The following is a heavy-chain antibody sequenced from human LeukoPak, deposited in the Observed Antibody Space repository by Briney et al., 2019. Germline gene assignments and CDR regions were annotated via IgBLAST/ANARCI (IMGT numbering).Heavy chain of an antibody. D-gene: IGHD3-3*01. V-gene: IGHV1-69*06. CDR1: GGTFSSYA. J-gene: IGHJ4*02. CDR3: ARVGSGLSLGFDY. Sequence: SVKVSCKASGGTFSSYAISWVRQAPGQGLEWMGGIIPIFGTANYAQKFQGRVTITADKSTSTAYMELSSLRSEDTAVYYCARVGSGLSLGFDYWGQGTLVTVSS. CDR2: IIPIFGTA.